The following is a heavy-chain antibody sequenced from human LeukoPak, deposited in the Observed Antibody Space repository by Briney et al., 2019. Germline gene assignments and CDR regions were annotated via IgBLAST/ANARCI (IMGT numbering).Heavy chain of an antibody. V-gene: IGHV4-34*01. Sequence: ASETLSLTCAVYGGSFSGFYWSWIRHVPGKGLEWIGEINYTGSTSYNPSLKSRVTISVDTSQNQFFLLLTSVTAADTAVYYCARVAGYLPTRWFDPWGQGTHVTVSS. CDR1: GGSFSGFY. CDR2: INYTGST. D-gene: IGHD6-25*01. J-gene: IGHJ5*02. CDR3: ARVAGYLPTRWFDP.